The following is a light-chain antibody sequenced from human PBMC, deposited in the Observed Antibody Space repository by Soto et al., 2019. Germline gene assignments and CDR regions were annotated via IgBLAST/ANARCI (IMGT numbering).Light chain of an antibody. Sequence: EVVMTQSPVTLSVSPGERATLSCRASQCVSSKLAWYQQKPGQAPRLLIYGASTRATGIPGRFSGSGSGTEFTLTISRLQSEDFAVYYCQQYNNWPEWTFGQGTKVEIK. J-gene: IGKJ1*01. CDR2: GAS. V-gene: IGKV3-15*01. CDR1: QCVSSK. CDR3: QQYNNWPEWT.